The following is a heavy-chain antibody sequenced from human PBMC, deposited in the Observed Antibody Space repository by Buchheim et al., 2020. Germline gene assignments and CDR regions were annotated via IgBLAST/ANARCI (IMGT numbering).Heavy chain of an antibody. Sequence: EVQLLESGGGLLQPGESPRLSCAASGFPFSNYDMSWVRQAPGKGLEWVSTIDPSGGSASYADSVKGRFTISRDNSKNKLYLQMNSLRVEDTAIYYCAYRTGFDYWGQGSL. CDR1: GFPFSNYD. CDR2: IDPSGGSA. V-gene: IGHV3-23*01. CDR3: AYRTGFDY. D-gene: IGHD3/OR15-3a*01. J-gene: IGHJ4*02.